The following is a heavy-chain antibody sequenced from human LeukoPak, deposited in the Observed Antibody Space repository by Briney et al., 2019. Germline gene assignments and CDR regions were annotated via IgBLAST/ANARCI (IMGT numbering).Heavy chain of an antibody. V-gene: IGHV1-3*01. Sequence: ASVKVSCKASGYTFTSYAMHWVRQAPGQRLEWMGWINAGNGNTKYSQRFQGRVTITRDTSASTAYMELSSLRSEDTAVYYCARDGNIAAAGFLFDYWGQGTLVTVSS. CDR2: INAGNGNT. CDR1: GYTFTSYA. J-gene: IGHJ4*02. CDR3: ARDGNIAAAGFLFDY. D-gene: IGHD6-13*01.